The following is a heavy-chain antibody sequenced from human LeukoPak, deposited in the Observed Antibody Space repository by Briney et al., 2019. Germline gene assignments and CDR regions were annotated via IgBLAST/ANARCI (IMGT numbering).Heavy chain of an antibody. CDR2: INPNSGGT. CDR3: ARRGDNGAFDI. D-gene: IGHD4-17*01. J-gene: IGHJ3*02. Sequence: ASVRVSCKASGYTFSGYYIHWVRQAPGQGLEWMGRINPNSGGTNYAQKFQGRVTMTRDTSISTAYMELSRLRSDDTAVYYCARRGDNGAFDIWGQGTMVTVSS. CDR1: GYTFSGYY. V-gene: IGHV1-2*06.